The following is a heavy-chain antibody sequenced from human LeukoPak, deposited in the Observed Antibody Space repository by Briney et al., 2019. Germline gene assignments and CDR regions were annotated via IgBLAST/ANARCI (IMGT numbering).Heavy chain of an antibody. CDR3: ARGRYYYDSSGLNWFDP. D-gene: IGHD3-22*01. J-gene: IGHJ5*02. V-gene: IGHV1-8*01. CDR2: MNPNSGNT. Sequence: ASVKVSCKASGYTCTSYDINRVRQATGQGLEWMEWMNPNSGNTGYAQKFQGRVTMTRNTSISTAYMELSSLRSEDTAVYYCARGRYYYDSSGLNWFDPWGQGTLVTVSS. CDR1: GYTCTSYD.